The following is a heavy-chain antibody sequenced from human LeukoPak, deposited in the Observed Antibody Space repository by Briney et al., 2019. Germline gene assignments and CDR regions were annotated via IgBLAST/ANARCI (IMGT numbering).Heavy chain of an antibody. V-gene: IGHV4-59*12. J-gene: IGHJ2*01. CDR1: GGSMSSYY. Sequence: PSETLSLTCTVSGGSMSSYYWSWIRQSPGKGLEWLGYIYYSGSTNYNPSLKSRVTMSVDTSKNQFSLKLSSVTAADTAVYYCARGALYYYDSSVWYFDLWGRGTLVTVSS. CDR2: IYYSGST. D-gene: IGHD3-22*01. CDR3: ARGALYYYDSSVWYFDL.